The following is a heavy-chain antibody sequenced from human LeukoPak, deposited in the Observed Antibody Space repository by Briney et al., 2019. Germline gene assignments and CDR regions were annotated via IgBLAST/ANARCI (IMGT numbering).Heavy chain of an antibody. CDR1: GFTFSSYS. Sequence: PGGFLRLSCAASGFTFSSYSINWIRQAPGKGLEWVSSISSSGSTIYYADSVKGRFTISRDNAKSSLYLQMNSLRAEDTAVYYCARDYHGDYYFDYWGQGTLVTVSS. V-gene: IGHV3-48*01. D-gene: IGHD4-17*01. CDR3: ARDYHGDYYFDY. CDR2: ISSSGSTI. J-gene: IGHJ4*02.